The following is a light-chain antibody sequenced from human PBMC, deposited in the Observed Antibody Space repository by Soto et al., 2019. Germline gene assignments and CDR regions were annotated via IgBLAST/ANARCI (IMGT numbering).Light chain of an antibody. CDR1: QSVGTN. CDR2: GTS. Sequence: EIVMTQSPATLSVSPGERATLSCRASQSVGTNLAWYQQKPGQAPRLLIFGTSTRATGTPARFSGSGSGTDFTLTISSVQSDDFAVYYCQQYTNRPPWTFGQGTKVDMK. V-gene: IGKV3-15*01. J-gene: IGKJ1*01. CDR3: QQYTNRPPWT.